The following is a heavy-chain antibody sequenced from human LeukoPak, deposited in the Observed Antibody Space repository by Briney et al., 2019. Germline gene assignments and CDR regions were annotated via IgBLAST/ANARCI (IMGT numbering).Heavy chain of an antibody. CDR3: ARARVSIAAATGWFDP. D-gene: IGHD6-13*01. CDR1: GGSISSYY. CDR2: IYYSGST. J-gene: IGHJ5*02. V-gene: IGHV4-59*08. Sequence: PSETLSLTCTVSGGSISSYYWSWLRQPPGKGLEWIGYIYYSGSTNYNPSLKSRVTISVDTSKNQFSLKLSSVTAADTAVYYCARARVSIAAATGWFDPWGQGTLVTVSS.